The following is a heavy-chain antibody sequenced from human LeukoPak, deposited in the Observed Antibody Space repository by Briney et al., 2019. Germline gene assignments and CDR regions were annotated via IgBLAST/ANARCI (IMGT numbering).Heavy chain of an antibody. V-gene: IGHV3-74*01. Sequence: GGSLRLSCAASGFTFTNHAMHWVRQAPGKGLVWVSRIASDGSSTTYADSVKGRFSISRDNAKNTLYLQMNSLRVEDTAVYYCARGRPHGNDYWGQGTLVTVSS. CDR2: IASDGSST. CDR3: ARGRPHGNDY. D-gene: IGHD4-23*01. J-gene: IGHJ4*02. CDR1: GFTFTNHA.